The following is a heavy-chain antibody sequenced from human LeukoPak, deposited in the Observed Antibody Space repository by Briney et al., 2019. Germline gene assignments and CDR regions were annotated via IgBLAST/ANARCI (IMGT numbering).Heavy chain of an antibody. V-gene: IGHV4-34*01. CDR1: GGSFSGYY. CDR2: INHSGST. D-gene: IGHD3-16*02. CDR3: AMRTNNNHSKNRNTWWFDP. Sequence: SETLSLTCAVYGGSFSGYYWSWIRQPPGKGLEWIGEINHSGSTNYNPSLKSRVTISVDTSKNQFSLKLSSVTAADTAVYYCAMRTNNNHSKNRNTWWFDPWGQGTLVTVSS. J-gene: IGHJ5*02.